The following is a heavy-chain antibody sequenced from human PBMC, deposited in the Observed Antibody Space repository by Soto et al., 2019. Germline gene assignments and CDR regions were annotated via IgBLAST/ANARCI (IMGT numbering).Heavy chain of an antibody. J-gene: IGHJ5*02. Sequence: QVQLVQSGAEVKKPVSSVKFSCKASGGTFSSSAISWVRQAPGHGLEWMGGIIPIFGTANYAQKFQGRVTVTGDVSTCTDNVEMSRLRSEDRAVSYCATVGGVGYCSGGGWFTPIPSNWFDPWGKGTPVTVSS. CDR1: GGTFSSSA. CDR2: IIPIFGTA. V-gene: IGHV1-69*01. D-gene: IGHD2-15*01. CDR3: ATVGGVGYCSGGGWFTPIPSNWFDP.